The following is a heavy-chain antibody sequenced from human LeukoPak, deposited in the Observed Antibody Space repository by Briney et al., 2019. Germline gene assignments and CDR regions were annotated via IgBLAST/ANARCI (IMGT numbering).Heavy chain of an antibody. Sequence: GGSLRLSCAASGFTFSNYWMHWVRQAPGKGLVWVSRINSDGLITNYADSVKGRFTVSRDNPKNTLYLQMNSLRVEDTAVYYRARGRPHGNDYWGQGTLVTVSS. J-gene: IGHJ4*02. CDR3: ARGRPHGNDY. CDR2: INSDGLIT. V-gene: IGHV3-74*01. CDR1: GFTFSNYW. D-gene: IGHD4-23*01.